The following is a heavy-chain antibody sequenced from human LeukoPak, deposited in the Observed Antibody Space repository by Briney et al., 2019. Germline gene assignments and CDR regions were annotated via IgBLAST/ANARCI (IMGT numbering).Heavy chain of an antibody. CDR2: IGPHSTFT. CDR3: VREGEGPLSKDFDY. V-gene: IGHV1-2*02. J-gene: IGHJ4*02. CDR1: GFTFTDHY. D-gene: IGHD2/OR15-2a*01. Sequence: ASMKVSCKSSGFTFTDHYIHWVRQAPGQGLEWMGYIGPHSTFTSSPQEFQGRVTMTRDTSMTTAYMELTRLTSDDTAVYYYVREGEGPLSKDFDYWGQGTLVSVSS.